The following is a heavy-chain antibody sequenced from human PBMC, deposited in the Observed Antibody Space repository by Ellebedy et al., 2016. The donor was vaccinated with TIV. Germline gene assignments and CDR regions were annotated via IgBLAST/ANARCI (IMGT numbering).Heavy chain of an antibody. V-gene: IGHV4-31*03. J-gene: IGHJ2*01. CDR1: GGSISSGGHY. Sequence: LRLSCTVSGGSISSGGHYWSWISQHPGKGLEWIGYIYYSGSTYYNPSLKSRVTISVDTSKNQFSLKLSPVTAADTAVYYCASKDHGYWYFELWGRGTLVTVSS. D-gene: IGHD1-14*01. CDR3: ASKDHGYWYFEL. CDR2: IYYSGST.